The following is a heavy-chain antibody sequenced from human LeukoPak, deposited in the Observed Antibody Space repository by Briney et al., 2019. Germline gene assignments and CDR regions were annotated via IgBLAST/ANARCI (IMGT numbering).Heavy chain of an antibody. V-gene: IGHV4-59*12. J-gene: IGHJ4*02. Sequence: PSETLSLTCTVSGGSISSYYWSWIRQPPGKGLEWIGYIYYSGGTNYNPSLKSRVTISVDTSKNQFSLKLSSVTAADTAVYYCARGAIQRWYYFDYWGQGTLVTVSS. CDR3: ARGAIQRWYYFDY. CDR1: GGSISSYY. CDR2: IYYSGGT. D-gene: IGHD1-1*01.